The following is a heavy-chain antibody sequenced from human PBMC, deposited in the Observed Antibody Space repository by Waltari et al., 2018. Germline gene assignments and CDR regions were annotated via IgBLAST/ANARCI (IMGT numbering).Heavy chain of an antibody. CDR2: INAGNGNT. V-gene: IGHV1-3*01. J-gene: IGHJ4*02. D-gene: IGHD3-9*01. CDR3: ARSGYYDILTGYFHYFDY. Sequence: QVQLVQSGAEVKKPGASVKVSCKASGYTLTSFAMHWVRQAPGHGLEWMGWINAGNGNTKYSQKFQGRVTITRDTSASTAYMELSSLRSEDTAVYYCARSGYYDILTGYFHYFDYWGQGTLVTVSS. CDR1: GYTLTSFA.